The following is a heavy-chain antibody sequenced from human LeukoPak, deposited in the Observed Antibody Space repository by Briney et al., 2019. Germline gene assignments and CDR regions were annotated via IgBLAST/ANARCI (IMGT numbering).Heavy chain of an antibody. J-gene: IGHJ4*02. CDR1: GFTFSSYW. V-gene: IGHV3-7*01. CDR3: ARDWSDGFDY. D-gene: IGHD3-3*01. Sequence: GGSLRLSCAASGFTFSSYWMSWVRQAPGKGLEWVASIKEDGSEKYYVDSEKGRFTISRDNAKNSVYLQMNSLRAEDTAVYYCARDWSDGFDYWGQGTLVTVSP. CDR2: IKEDGSEK.